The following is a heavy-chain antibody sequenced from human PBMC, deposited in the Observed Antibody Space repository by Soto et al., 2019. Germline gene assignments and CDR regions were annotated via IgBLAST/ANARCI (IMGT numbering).Heavy chain of an antibody. D-gene: IGHD3-10*01. V-gene: IGHV3-23*01. CDR3: ERGMGSGRSSGLDF. J-gene: IGHJ4*02. CDR2: ISDSGGRT. CDR1: GMSFSIYV. Sequence: EVQLLESGGGLVQPGGSLRLSCAASGMSFSIYVMTWVRQAPGRGLDWVSGISDSGGRTYYADSVKGRFTISRDNSKSTLYLQMNSLRPEDTAVYYCERGMGSGRSSGLDFWGQGTLVTVSS.